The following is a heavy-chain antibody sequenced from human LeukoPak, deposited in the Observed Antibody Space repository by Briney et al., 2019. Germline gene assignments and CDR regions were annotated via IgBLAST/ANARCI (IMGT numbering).Heavy chain of an antibody. CDR2: IWYDGSNK. Sequence: HPGGSLRLSCAASGFTFSSYGMHWVRQAPGKGLEWAAVIWYDGSNKYYADSVKGRFTISRDNSKNTLYLQMNSLRAEDTAVYYCARGPYCSGGSCPTSYFQHWGQGTLVTVSS. D-gene: IGHD2-15*01. CDR1: GFTFSSYG. CDR3: ARGPYCSGGSCPTSYFQH. V-gene: IGHV3-33*01. J-gene: IGHJ1*01.